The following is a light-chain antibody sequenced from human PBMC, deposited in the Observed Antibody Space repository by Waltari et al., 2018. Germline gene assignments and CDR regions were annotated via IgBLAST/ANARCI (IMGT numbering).Light chain of an antibody. V-gene: IGLV3-25*03. CDR2: KDT. J-gene: IGLJ2*01. Sequence: SSELTQPPSLSVSPGQTARITCSGDALPRQFASLYQQKPGQAPVIVIYKDTGRPSEIAERFSGSSSGRTVTLTISGVQAEDEADYYCQSADASGTYKLFGGGTKLTVL. CDR1: ALPRQF. CDR3: QSADASGTYKL.